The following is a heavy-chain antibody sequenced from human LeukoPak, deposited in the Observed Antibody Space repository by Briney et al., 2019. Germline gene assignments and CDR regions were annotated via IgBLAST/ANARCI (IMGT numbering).Heavy chain of an antibody. J-gene: IGHJ6*03. D-gene: IGHD6-6*01. CDR1: GFTFDDYA. CDR3: ARGGQLVRYXYXYYMDV. CDR2: ISWNSGSI. V-gene: IGHV3-9*01. Sequence: GGSLRLSCAASGFTFDDYAMHWVRQAPGKGLEWVSGISWNSGSIGYADSVKGRFTISRDNSKNTLYLQMNSLRAEDTAVYYCARGGQLVRYXYXYYMDVW.